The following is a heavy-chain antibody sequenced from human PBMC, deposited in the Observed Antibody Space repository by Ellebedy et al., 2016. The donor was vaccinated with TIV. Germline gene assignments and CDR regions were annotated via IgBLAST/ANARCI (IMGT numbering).Heavy chain of an antibody. D-gene: IGHD6-13*01. CDR1: GFTFSYYS. CDR3: TRGSSSRGYFDS. J-gene: IGHJ4*02. CDR2: ISHDGSNK. Sequence: GGSLRLSXAASGFTFSYYSMHWVRQAPGKGLEWVAVISHDGSNKYHAESVKGRFAISRDDSKNTLYLQMNTLRTEGTAVYFCTRGSSSRGYFDSWGQGTLVTVSS. V-gene: IGHV3-30*09.